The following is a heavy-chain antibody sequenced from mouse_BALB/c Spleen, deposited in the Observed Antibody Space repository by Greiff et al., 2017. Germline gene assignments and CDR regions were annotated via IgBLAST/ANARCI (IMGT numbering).Heavy chain of an antibody. CDR2: ISSGGST. V-gene: IGHV5-6-5*01. Sequence: EVQVVESGGGLVKPGGSLKLSCAASGFTFSSYAMSWVRQTPEKRLEWVASISSGGSTYYPDSVKGRFTISRDNARNILYLQMSSLRSEDTAMYYCARAEGYYAMDYWGQGTSVTVSS. CDR3: ARAEGYYAMDY. J-gene: IGHJ4*01. CDR1: GFTFSSYA.